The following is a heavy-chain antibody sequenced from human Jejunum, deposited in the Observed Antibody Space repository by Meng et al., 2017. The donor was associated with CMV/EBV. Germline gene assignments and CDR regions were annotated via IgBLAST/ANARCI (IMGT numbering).Heavy chain of an antibody. J-gene: IGHJ4*02. CDR1: GFTFSTYW. Sequence: SGFTFSTYWMSWVCQTPAKGLEWLAQIKDDGSEKYYVDSVSGRFTISRDNAKNSLYLQMNSLRAEDTAVYYCARDYDRSLDFDYWGQGTRVTAPQ. V-gene: IGHV3-7*01. CDR3: ARDYDRSLDFDY. CDR2: IKDDGSEK. D-gene: IGHD3-9*01.